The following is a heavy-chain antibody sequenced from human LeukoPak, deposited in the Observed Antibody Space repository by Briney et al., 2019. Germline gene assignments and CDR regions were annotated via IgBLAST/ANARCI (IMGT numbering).Heavy chain of an antibody. D-gene: IGHD3-16*01. CDR3: VKELGPFTGFDN. CDR2: IWSNGRNK. J-gene: IGHJ4*02. CDR1: GFTFSNYG. V-gene: IGHV3-33*06. Sequence: GSLRLSCAASGFTFSNYGMHWVRQAPGKGLEWVAVIWSNGRNKYYADSVKGRFTISRDNSKNTLDLEMISLRADDTAIYYCVKELGPFTGFDNWGQGTLVTVSS.